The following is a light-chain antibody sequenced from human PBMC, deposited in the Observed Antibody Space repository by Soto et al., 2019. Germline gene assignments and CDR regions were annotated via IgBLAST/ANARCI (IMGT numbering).Light chain of an antibody. Sequence: DIQMTQSPSTLSASVGDRVTITCRASQSVSSWLAWYQQKPGQAPKLLIYKASSLESWVPSRFSGSGSGTEFTLTITSLQPDDFATYSCQQYSSYSSFGQGTKVEIK. CDR3: QQYSSYSS. CDR2: KAS. V-gene: IGKV1-5*03. CDR1: QSVSSW. J-gene: IGKJ1*01.